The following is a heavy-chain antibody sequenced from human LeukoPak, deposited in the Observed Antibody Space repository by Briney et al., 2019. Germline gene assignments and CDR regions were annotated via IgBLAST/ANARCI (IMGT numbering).Heavy chain of an antibody. CDR3: AKDFSSSGYYFDY. CDR2: ISYDGGNK. Sequence: PGRSLRLSCAASGFTFSSYGMHWVRQAPGKGPEWVAVISYDGGNKYYADSVKGRFTISRDNSKNTLYLQMNSLRADDTAVYYCAKDFSSSGYYFDYWGQGTLVTVSS. V-gene: IGHV3-30*18. J-gene: IGHJ4*02. CDR1: GFTFSSYG. D-gene: IGHD3-22*01.